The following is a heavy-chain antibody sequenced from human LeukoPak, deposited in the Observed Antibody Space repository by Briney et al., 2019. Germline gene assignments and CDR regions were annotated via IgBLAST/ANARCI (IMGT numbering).Heavy chain of an antibody. CDR2: ISGGGGST. V-gene: IGHV3-23*01. J-gene: IGHJ4*02. CDR3: AKSNPTYYDILTGLFDY. CDR1: GFTFSSYA. D-gene: IGHD3-9*01. Sequence: GGSLRLSCAASGFTFSSYAMSWVRQAPGKGLEWVSAISGGGGSTYYADSVKGRFTISRDNSKNTLYLQMNSLRAEDTAVYYCAKSNPTYYDILTGLFDYWGQGTLVTVSS.